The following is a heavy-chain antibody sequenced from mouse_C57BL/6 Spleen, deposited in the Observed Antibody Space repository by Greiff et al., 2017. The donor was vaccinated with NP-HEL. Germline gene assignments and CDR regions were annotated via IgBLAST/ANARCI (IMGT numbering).Heavy chain of an antibody. CDR3: ARYGNYGAGTWFAY. J-gene: IGHJ3*01. CDR1: GYTFTSYT. V-gene: IGHV1-4*01. Sequence: QVQLQQSGAELARPGASVKMSCKASGYTFTSYTMHWVKQRPGQGLEWIGYINPSSGYTKYNQKLKDKATLTADKSSSTAYMQLSSLTSEDSAVYYCARYGNYGAGTWFAYWGQGTLVTVSA. D-gene: IGHD2-1*01. CDR2: INPSSGYT.